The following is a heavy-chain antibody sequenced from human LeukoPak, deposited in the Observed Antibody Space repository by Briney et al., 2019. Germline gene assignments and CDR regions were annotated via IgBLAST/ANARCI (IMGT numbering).Heavy chain of an antibody. CDR2: ISYDGSNK. J-gene: IGHJ4*02. V-gene: IGHV3-30*18. CDR1: GFTFSSYG. Sequence: PGGSLRLSCAASGFTFSSYGMHWVRQAPGKGLEWVAVISYDGSNKYYADSVKGRFTISRDNSKNTLYLQMNSLRAEDTAVYYCAKALIVGATPRPFDYWGQGTLVTVSS. CDR3: AKALIVGATPRPFDY. D-gene: IGHD1-26*01.